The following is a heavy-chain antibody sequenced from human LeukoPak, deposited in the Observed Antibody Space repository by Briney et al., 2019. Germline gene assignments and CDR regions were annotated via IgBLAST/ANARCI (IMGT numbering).Heavy chain of an antibody. CDR2: INPNSGGT. CDR1: GYTFTDYY. Sequence: GASVKVSCKASGYTFTDYYMHWVRQAPGQGLEWMGWINPNSGGTNYAQKFQGRVTMTRDTSISTAYMELSRLRSDDTAVHYCAREGYCSGGSCLGYFDYWGQGTLVTVSS. D-gene: IGHD2-15*01. J-gene: IGHJ4*02. V-gene: IGHV1-2*02. CDR3: AREGYCSGGSCLGYFDY.